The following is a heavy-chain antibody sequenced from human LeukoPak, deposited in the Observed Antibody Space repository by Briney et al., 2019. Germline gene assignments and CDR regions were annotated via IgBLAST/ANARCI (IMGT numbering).Heavy chain of an antibody. CDR2: MNPNSGNT. V-gene: IGHV1-8*01. CDR3: ARDVAYSSSFYYGMDV. Sequence: ASVKVSCKASGYTFTSYDINWVRQATGQGLEWMGWMNPNSGNTGYAQKFQGRVTMTRNTSISTAYMELSSLRSEDTAVYYCARDVAYSSSFYYGMDVWGQGTTVTVSS. CDR1: GYTFTSYD. J-gene: IGHJ6*02. D-gene: IGHD6-13*01.